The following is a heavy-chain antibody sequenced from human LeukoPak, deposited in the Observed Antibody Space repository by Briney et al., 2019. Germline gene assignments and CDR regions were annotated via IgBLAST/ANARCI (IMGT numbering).Heavy chain of an antibody. CDR1: GFTFSRYA. CDR3: AKGLKTAVGPYMGYHYYMDV. Sequence: GGSLRLSCAASGFTFSRYAMSWVRQAPGKGLEWVSTVNDRGTGTYYADSVKGRFTISRDNSKSTLSLQMISLRAEGTALYYCAKGLKTAVGPYMGYHYYMDVWGKGTTVTVSS. D-gene: IGHD5-18*01. V-gene: IGHV3-23*01. CDR2: VNDRGTGT. J-gene: IGHJ6*03.